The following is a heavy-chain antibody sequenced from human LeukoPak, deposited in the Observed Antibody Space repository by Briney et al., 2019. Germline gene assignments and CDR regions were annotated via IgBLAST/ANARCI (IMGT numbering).Heavy chain of an antibody. J-gene: IGHJ6*03. CDR2: IRHSDSNT. CDR3: AKRGNPTVGHHYLDV. D-gene: IGHD1-1*01. Sequence: GGSLRLSCAASGFTFSSADMCCGCEGPGGGVERVSSIRHSDSNTYYADSVMGRFTISRDNSKNTLYLQMNSLSAEDTAVYYCAKRGNPTVGHHYLDVWGKGTAVSVSS. V-gene: IGHV3-23*05. CDR1: GFTFSSAD.